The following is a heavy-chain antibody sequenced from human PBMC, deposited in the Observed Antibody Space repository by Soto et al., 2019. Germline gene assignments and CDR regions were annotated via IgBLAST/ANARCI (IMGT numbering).Heavy chain of an antibody. V-gene: IGHV4-61*01. CDR2: GSYSGTT. CDR1: GVSVSSGSFY. Sequence: QVQLQESGPGLVKPSETLSLTCTVSGVSVSSGSFYWAWIRQPPGKGLEWIGFGSYSGTTNYKPSLKCRVTISVDTSRSQISLKVSSLTAADTAVYYCARGATVTQYDYWGQGTLVTVSS. CDR3: ARGATVTQYDY. J-gene: IGHJ4*02. D-gene: IGHD4-17*01.